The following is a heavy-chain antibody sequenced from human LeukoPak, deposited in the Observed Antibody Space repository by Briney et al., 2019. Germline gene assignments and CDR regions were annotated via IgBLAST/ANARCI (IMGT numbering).Heavy chain of an antibody. D-gene: IGHD5-12*01. CDR3: ARDLYSGYGGGDY. CDR2: IIPIFGTA. V-gene: IGHV1-69*13. CDR1: GGTFSSYA. Sequence: ASVKVSCKASGGTFSSYAISWVRQAPGQGLEWMGGIIPIFGTANYAQKFQSRVTITADESTSTAYMELSSLRSEDTAVYYCARDLYSGYGGGDYWGQGTLVTVSS. J-gene: IGHJ4*02.